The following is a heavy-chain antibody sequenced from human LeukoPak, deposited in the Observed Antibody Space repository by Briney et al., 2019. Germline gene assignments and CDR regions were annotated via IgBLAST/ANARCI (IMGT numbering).Heavy chain of an antibody. V-gene: IGHV4-59*08. CDR2: IYYTGT. J-gene: IGHJ4*02. CDR3: ARLRRVGATPFDY. CDR1: GGSVSDYY. D-gene: IGHD1-26*01. Sequence: SEALSLTCTVSGGSVSDYYWSWIRQSPGKGLEWIGYIYYTGTSYNPSLKSRVTISADTSKNQFSLKLSSVTAADTAMYYCARLRRVGATPFDYWGQGTLVTVSS.